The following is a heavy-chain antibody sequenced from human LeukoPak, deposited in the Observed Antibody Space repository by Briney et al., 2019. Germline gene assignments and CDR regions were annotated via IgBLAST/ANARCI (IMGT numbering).Heavy chain of an antibody. CDR2: INPSGGST. CDR3: AREGGVDYDILTGYLIPFDY. J-gene: IGHJ4*02. CDR1: GYTFTSYY. D-gene: IGHD3-9*01. Sequence: ASVKVSCKASGYTFTSYYMHWVRQAPGQGLEWMGIINPSGGSTSYAQKFQGRVTMTRDTSTSTVYMELSSLRSEDTAVYYCAREGGVDYDILTGYLIPFDYWGQGTLVTVSS. V-gene: IGHV1-46*01.